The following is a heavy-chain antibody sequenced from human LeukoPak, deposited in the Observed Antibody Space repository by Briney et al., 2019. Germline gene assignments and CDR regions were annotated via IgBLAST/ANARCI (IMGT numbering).Heavy chain of an antibody. D-gene: IGHD6-13*01. CDR2: INHSGST. J-gene: IGHJ5*02. V-gene: IGHV4-34*01. CDR1: DGSFSGYS. CDR3: ARGRPVAGANWFDP. Sequence: SDTLSLTCAVYDGSFSGYSWSWIRQPPGKGLEWIGEINHSGSTNYNPSLKSRVTVSVDTSKNQFSLKLSSVTAADTAVYYCARGRPVAGANWFDPWGQGALVTVSS.